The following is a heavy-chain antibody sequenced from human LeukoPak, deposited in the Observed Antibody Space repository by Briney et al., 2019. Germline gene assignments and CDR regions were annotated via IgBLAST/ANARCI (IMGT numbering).Heavy chain of an antibody. Sequence: WIRQPPGKGLEWIGYIYPGDSGTRYSPSFQGQVTISADKSISTAYLQWSSLKASDTAMYYCALGDSPAGLDLDYWGQGTLVTVSS. CDR3: ALGDSPAGLDLDY. J-gene: IGHJ4*02. V-gene: IGHV5-51*01. D-gene: IGHD6-13*01. CDR2: IYPGDSGT.